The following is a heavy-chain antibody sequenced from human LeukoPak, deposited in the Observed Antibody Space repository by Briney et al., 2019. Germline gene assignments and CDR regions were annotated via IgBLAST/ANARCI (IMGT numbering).Heavy chain of an antibody. CDR1: GFTFSNYA. CDR3: VIWGDYDVLTGYYVPDY. Sequence: GRSLRLSCVASGFTFSNYAMSWVRQAPGEGLEWVSAITGSGTSTYYADSLKGRFTISRDNSKNTVFLQMNSLRHEDTAIYYCVIWGDYDVLTGYYVPDYWGQGTLVTVSS. V-gene: IGHV3-23*01. CDR2: ITGSGTST. D-gene: IGHD3-9*01. J-gene: IGHJ4*02.